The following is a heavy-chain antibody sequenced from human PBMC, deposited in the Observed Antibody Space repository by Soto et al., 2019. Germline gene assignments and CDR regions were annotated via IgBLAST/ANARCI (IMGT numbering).Heavy chain of an antibody. CDR2: IYHSGST. CDR1: GVSFSSDGYS. V-gene: IGHV4-30-2*01. CDR3: ARGSMVRAVNRGYYFDY. Sequence: SETLSLTCVASGVSFSSDGYSWSWIRQPPGKGGKWMEYIYHSGSTYYNTSLKSRVTISVDRSKNQSSLKLSSVTAADTAVYYCARGSMVRAVNRGYYFDYWGQGTLVTVSS. D-gene: IGHD3-10*01. J-gene: IGHJ4*02.